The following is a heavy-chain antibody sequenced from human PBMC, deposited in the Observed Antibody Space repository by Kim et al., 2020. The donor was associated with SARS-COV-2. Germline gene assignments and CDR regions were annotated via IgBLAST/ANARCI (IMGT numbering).Heavy chain of an antibody. CDR2: ISYDGSNK. CDR1: GFTFSSYA. D-gene: IGHD3-10*01. CDR3: ARPSSGDHHAFDI. J-gene: IGHJ3*02. Sequence: GGSLRLSCAASGFTFSSYAMHWVRQAPGKGLEWVAVISYDGSNKYYADSVKGRFTISRDNSKNTLYLQMNSLRAEDTAVYYCARPSSGDHHAFDIWGQGTMVTVSS. V-gene: IGHV3-30-3*01.